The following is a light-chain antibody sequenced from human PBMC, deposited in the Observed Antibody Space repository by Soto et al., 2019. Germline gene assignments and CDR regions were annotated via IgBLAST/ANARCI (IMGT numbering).Light chain of an antibody. CDR3: QQYNGLPTWT. J-gene: IGKJ1*01. CDR1: QNINIW. V-gene: IGKV1-5*03. Sequence: DLQMTQSPSTLSASVGDRVTITCRASQNINIWLAWYQQKPGTAPKLLIYKASTLESGVPSRFSGNGSWTDFTLTISSLQPDDSVTYYCQQYNGLPTWTFGQGTKVEMK. CDR2: KAS.